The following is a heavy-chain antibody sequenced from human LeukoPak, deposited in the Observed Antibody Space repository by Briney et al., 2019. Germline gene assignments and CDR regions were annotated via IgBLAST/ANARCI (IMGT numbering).Heavy chain of an antibody. Sequence: ASETLSLTCAVYGGSFSGYYWSWIRQPPGKGLEWIGEINHSGSTNYNPSLKSRVTISVDTSKNQFSLKLSSVTAADTAVYYCARGAWKDFAHAFDIWGQGTMVTVSS. CDR1: GGSFSGYY. V-gene: IGHV4-34*01. D-gene: IGHD3-3*01. J-gene: IGHJ3*02. CDR2: INHSGST. CDR3: ARGAWKDFAHAFDI.